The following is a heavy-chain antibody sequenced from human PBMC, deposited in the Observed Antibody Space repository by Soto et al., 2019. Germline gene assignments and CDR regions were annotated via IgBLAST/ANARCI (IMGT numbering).Heavy chain of an antibody. V-gene: IGHV3-15*01. CDR1: GITFTYAW. J-gene: IGHJ3*01. D-gene: IGHD2-21*01. Sequence: EVQLVESGGGLVNPGGSLRLSCAASGITFTYAWMTWVRQAPGRGLEWVGRVKSEAGGGTIDYAAPVKGRFTISRDDSRSRLYLQMNSLKSEDTAVYYCAHIGALPPNEVFRAWGQGTVVTVSS. CDR3: AHIGALPPNEVFRA. CDR2: VKSEAGGGTI.